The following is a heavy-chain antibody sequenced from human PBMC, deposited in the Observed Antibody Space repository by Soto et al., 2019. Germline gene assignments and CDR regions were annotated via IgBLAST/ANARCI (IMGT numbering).Heavy chain of an antibody. CDR2: IYYSGST. V-gene: IGHV4-39*01. Sequence: PSETLSLTCTVSGGSISSSSYYWGWIRQPPGKGLEWIGSIYYSGSTYYNPSLKSRVTISVDTSKNQFSLKLSSVTAADTAVYYCARHPYDILNGSFDYWGQGTLVTVSS. J-gene: IGHJ4*02. CDR1: GGSISSSSYY. CDR3: ARHPYDILNGSFDY. D-gene: IGHD3-9*01.